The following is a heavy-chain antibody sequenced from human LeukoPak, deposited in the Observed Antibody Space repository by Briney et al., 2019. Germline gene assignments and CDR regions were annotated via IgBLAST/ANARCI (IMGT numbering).Heavy chain of an antibody. CDR3: SRAGSPYYYYMDV. J-gene: IGHJ6*03. Sequence: PSETLSLTCTVSGGSISGHQWTWIRQPPGKGLEWIGHIYSSGSANYNPSLKSRVSISVDTSKNQFSLRFNSMTAADTAVYYCSRAGSPYYYYMDVWGKGTTVTVSS. CDR1: GGSISGHQ. D-gene: IGHD3-10*01. V-gene: IGHV4-59*11. CDR2: IYSSGSA.